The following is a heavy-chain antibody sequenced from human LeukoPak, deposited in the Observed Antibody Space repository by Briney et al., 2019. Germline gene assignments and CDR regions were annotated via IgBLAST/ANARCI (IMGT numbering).Heavy chain of an antibody. CDR3: ARDLVGALDY. CDR2: INPSGGST. Sequence: RQAPGQXLEWMGMINPSGGSTSYTPKFQGRVTMSRDMSTSTVYMELSSLRSEDTAVYYCARDLVGALDYWGQGTLVTVSS. J-gene: IGHJ4*02. D-gene: IGHD1-26*01. V-gene: IGHV1-46*01.